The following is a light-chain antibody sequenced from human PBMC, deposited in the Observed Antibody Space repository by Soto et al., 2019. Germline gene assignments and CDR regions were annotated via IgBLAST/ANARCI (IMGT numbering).Light chain of an antibody. CDR1: QSISTW. CDR3: QQYNTYPLN. V-gene: IGKV1-5*03. Sequence: DIQMTQSPSTLSASVGDRVTITCRASQSISTWLAWYQQKPGKAPKLLIYKASSLESGVPSRFRGCRSGTDATLTISSLQPDDFATYYCQQYNTYPLNFGGGTTVDIK. J-gene: IGKJ4*01. CDR2: KAS.